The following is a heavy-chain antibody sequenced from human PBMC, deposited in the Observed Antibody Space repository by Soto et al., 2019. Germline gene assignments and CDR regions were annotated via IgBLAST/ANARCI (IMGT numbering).Heavy chain of an antibody. CDR2: ISSSSSTI. Sequence: GGSLRLSCAASGFTFSSYSMNWVRQAPGKGLEWVSYISSSSSTIYYADSVKGRFTISGDNAKNSLYLQMNSLRAEDTAVYYCARDSGYSYGPLDYWGRGTLVTVSS. CDR1: GFTFSSYS. CDR3: ARDSGYSYGPLDY. D-gene: IGHD5-18*01. V-gene: IGHV3-48*01. J-gene: IGHJ4*02.